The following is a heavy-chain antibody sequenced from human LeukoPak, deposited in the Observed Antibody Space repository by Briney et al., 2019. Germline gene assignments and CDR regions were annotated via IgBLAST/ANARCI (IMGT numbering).Heavy chain of an antibody. V-gene: IGHV3-9*01. D-gene: IGHD5-24*01. J-gene: IGHJ2*01. CDR3: TRRAARWQFDL. CDR1: GFNFDDYA. CDR2: INWKTGNG. Sequence: GGSLRLSCAVPGFNFDDYAMHWVRQAPGRGLEWVSGINWKTGNGIYADSVKGRFTISRDNAKNSLYLQMSSLRAEDTALYYCTRRAARWQFDLWGRGTLLTVSS.